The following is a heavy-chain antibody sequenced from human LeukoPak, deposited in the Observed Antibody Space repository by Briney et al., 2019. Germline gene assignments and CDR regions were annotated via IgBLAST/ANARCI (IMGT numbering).Heavy chain of an antibody. J-gene: IGHJ2*01. V-gene: IGHV4-39*01. Sequence: SETLSLTCTVSGGSISSSRFFWGWVRQAPGKGLEWIATTYYTGNTNYNPSLESRVAISVDTSTNQFSLDLRSVTAADTAVYYCARHAPSALRVVVVTSDWYFDVWGRGTLVTVS. CDR3: ARHAPSALRVVVVTSDWYFDV. D-gene: IGHD2-21*02. CDR1: GGSISSSRFF. CDR2: TYYTGNT.